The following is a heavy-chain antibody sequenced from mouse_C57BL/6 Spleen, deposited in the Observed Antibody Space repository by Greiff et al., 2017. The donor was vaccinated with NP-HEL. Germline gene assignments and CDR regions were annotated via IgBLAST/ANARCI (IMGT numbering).Heavy chain of an antibody. Sequence: VQLQQSGAELMKPGASVKLSCKATGYTFTGYWIEWVKQRPGHGLEWIGEILPGSGSIKYNEKFKDKATLTADKSSSTVYMELSRLTSEDSAVYFCALSPTGTSGYFDYWGQGTTLTVSS. D-gene: IGHD4-1*02. CDR2: ILPGSGSI. J-gene: IGHJ2*01. CDR3: ALSPTGTSGYFDY. V-gene: IGHV1-62-2*01. CDR1: GYTFTGYW.